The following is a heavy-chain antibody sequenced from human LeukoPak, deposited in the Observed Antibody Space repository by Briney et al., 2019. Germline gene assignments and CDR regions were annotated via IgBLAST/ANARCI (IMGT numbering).Heavy chain of an antibody. CDR1: GFTFSDYY. J-gene: IGHJ5*02. V-gene: IGHV3-23*01. CDR3: AKGSVVVAATPSHWFDP. D-gene: IGHD2-15*01. CDR2: ISGSGGST. Sequence: GGSLRLSCAASGFTFSDYYMSWVRQAPGKGLEWVSAISGSGGSTYYADSVKGRFTISRDNSKNTLYLQMNSLRAEDTAVYYCAKGSVVVAATPSHWFDPWGQGTLVTVSS.